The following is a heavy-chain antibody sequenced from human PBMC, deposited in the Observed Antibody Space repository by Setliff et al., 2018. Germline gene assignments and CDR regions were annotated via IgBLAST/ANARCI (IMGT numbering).Heavy chain of an antibody. CDR1: GGSISSSSYY. J-gene: IGHJ4*02. D-gene: IGHD3-3*01. Sequence: SETLSLTCTVSGGSISSSSYYWGWIRQPPGKGLEWIGSIYYSGSTYYNPSLKSRVTISVDTSKNQFSLKLSSVTAADTAVYYCAREAPYYNFWSGYSDYWGQGTLVTVSS. CDR3: AREAPYYNFWSGYSDY. CDR2: IYYSGST. V-gene: IGHV4-39*07.